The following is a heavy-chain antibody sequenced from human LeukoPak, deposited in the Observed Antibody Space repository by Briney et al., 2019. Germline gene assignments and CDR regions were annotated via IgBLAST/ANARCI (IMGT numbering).Heavy chain of an antibody. CDR1: GFTFSSYA. Sequence: GGSLRLSCAASGFTFSSYAMSWVRQAPGKGLEWISAISGSGGSPHYAESVKGRFTISRDFSKNRLYLQMNSLRAEDTAIYYCAKDRSVSSTYSFDSWGQGTLVAGSS. CDR2: ISGSGGSP. J-gene: IGHJ4*02. D-gene: IGHD1-14*01. CDR3: AKDRSVSSTYSFDS. V-gene: IGHV3-23*01.